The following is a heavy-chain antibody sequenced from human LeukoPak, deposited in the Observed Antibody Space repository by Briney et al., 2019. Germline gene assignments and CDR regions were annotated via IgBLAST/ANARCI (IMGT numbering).Heavy chain of an antibody. CDR2: INPNSDVT. CDR1: GYTFTGYY. CDR3: ARDSYDFWSGHEPFDY. D-gene: IGHD3-3*01. Sequence: ASVKVSCKASGYTFTGYYMYWVRQAPGQGLEWMGWINPNSDVTNYAQKFQGRVTMTRDTSISTAYMELSSLRSDDTAVYYCARDSYDFWSGHEPFDYWGQGTLVTVSS. J-gene: IGHJ4*02. V-gene: IGHV1-2*02.